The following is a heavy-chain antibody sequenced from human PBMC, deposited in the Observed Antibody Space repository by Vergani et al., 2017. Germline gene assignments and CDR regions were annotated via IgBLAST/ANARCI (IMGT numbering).Heavy chain of an antibody. CDR1: GGSISSGGYY. CDR3: AREVYGGNSVGFDP. Sequence: QVQLQESGPGLVKPSQTLSLTCTVPGGSISSGGYYWSWIRQHPGKGLEWIGYIYYSGSTYYNPSLKSRVTISVDTSKNQFSLKLSSVTAADTAVYYCAREVYGGNSVGFDPWGQGTLVTVSS. CDR2: IYYSGST. D-gene: IGHD4-23*01. V-gene: IGHV4-31*03. J-gene: IGHJ5*02.